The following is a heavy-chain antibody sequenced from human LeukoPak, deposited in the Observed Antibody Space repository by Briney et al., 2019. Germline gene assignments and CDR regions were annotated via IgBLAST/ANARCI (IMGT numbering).Heavy chain of an antibody. Sequence: GGSLRLSCAASVVTFSDYDMSWIRQAPGKGLEWGSYISSSGSTIYYADSVKGRFTISRDNAKNSLYLPMNSLRAEDTAVYYCARLIGGTYYYYYMDVWGKGTTVTVSS. CDR1: VVTFSDYD. CDR2: ISSSGSTI. V-gene: IGHV3-11*04. J-gene: IGHJ6*03. CDR3: ARLIGGTYYYYYMDV.